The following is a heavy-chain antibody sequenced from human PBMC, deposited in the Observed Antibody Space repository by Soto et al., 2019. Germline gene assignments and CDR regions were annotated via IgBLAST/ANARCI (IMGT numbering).Heavy chain of an antibody. J-gene: IGHJ4*02. D-gene: IGHD3-22*01. CDR2: IWYDGSNK. Sequence: GGSLRLSCAASGFTFSSYGMHWVRQAPGKGLEWAAVIWYDGSNKYYADSVKGRFTISRDNSKNTLYLQMNSLRAEDTAVYYCARPAGYYDSSGYPDYWGQGTLVTVSS. CDR1: GFTFSSYG. V-gene: IGHV3-33*01. CDR3: ARPAGYYDSSGYPDY.